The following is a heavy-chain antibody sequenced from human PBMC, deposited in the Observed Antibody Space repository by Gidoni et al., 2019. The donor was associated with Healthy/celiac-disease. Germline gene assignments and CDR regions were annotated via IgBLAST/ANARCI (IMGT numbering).Heavy chain of an antibody. D-gene: IGHD3-22*01. CDR1: GGSISSYY. J-gene: IGHJ4*02. CDR3: ARDATYYDSSGYTGPFDY. CDR2: IYYSGST. V-gene: IGHV4-59*01. Sequence: QVQLQESGPGLVKPSATLSRTCTVSGGSISSYYWSWIRQPPGKGLEWIGYIYYSGSTNYNPSLKSRVTISVDTSKNQFSLKLSSVTAADTAVYYCARDATYYDSSGYTGPFDYWGQGTLVTVSS.